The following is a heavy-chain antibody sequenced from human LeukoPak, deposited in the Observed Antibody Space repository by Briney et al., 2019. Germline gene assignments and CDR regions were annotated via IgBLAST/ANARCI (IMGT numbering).Heavy chain of an antibody. CDR3: AKAYYDPSGYSYYFDY. CDR2: ITGTTGNT. D-gene: IGHD3-22*01. J-gene: IGHJ4*02. V-gene: IGHV3-23*01. Sequence: PGGSLRLSCGASGFTFSAYAMNWVRQAPGKGMEWVSSITGTTGNTYVAESVKGRFTISRDNSRNTLYLQMNSLRAEDTAVYYCAKAYYDPSGYSYYFDYWGQGTLVTVSS. CDR1: GFTFSAYA.